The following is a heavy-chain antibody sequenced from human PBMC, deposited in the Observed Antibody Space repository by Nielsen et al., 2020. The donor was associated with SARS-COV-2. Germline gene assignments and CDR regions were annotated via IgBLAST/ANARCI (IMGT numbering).Heavy chain of an antibody. Sequence: GGSLRLSCAASGFTFSGNDMSWVRQAPGRGLEWISYLSSSGSATYYADSVKGRFTISRDDATNSLYLQMNSLRAEDTALYYCAKAPNPLAAAGYYYFDYWGQGTLVTVSS. D-gene: IGHD6-13*01. V-gene: IGHV3-48*01. CDR1: GFTFSGND. CDR3: AKAPNPLAAAGYYYFDY. CDR2: LSSSGSAT. J-gene: IGHJ4*02.